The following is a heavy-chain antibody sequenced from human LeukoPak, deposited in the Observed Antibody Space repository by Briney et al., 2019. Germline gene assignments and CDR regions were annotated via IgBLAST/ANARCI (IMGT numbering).Heavy chain of an antibody. CDR3: AREIAGTSEPSNYYYYYYMDV. D-gene: IGHD1-7*01. V-gene: IGHV3-7*01. Sequence: GGSLRLSCAASGFTFSSYWMSWVRQAPGKGLEWVANIKQDGSEKYYVDSVKGRFTISRDNAKNSLYLQMNSLRAEDTAVYYCAREIAGTSEPSNYYYYYYMDVWGQGTLVTVSS. J-gene: IGHJ6*03. CDR1: GFTFSSYW. CDR2: IKQDGSEK.